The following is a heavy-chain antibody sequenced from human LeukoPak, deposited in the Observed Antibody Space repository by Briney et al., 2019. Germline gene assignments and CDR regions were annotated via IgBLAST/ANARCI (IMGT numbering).Heavy chain of an antibody. CDR3: ARGFGSYYYDSSGRAFDI. CDR1: GGSFSGYY. Sequence: SETLSLTCAVYGGSFSGYYWSWIRQPPGKGLEWIGEINHSGSTNYNPSLKSRVTMSVDTSKNQFSLKLSSVTAADTAVYYCARGFGSYYYDSSGRAFDIWGQGTMVTVSS. D-gene: IGHD3-22*01. J-gene: IGHJ3*02. CDR2: INHSGST. V-gene: IGHV4-34*01.